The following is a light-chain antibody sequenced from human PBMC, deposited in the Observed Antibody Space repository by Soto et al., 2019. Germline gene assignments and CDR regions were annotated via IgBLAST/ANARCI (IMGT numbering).Light chain of an antibody. Sequence: EVEMTQSPATLSVSPGEKATLSCRASQNVGSKLSWYQQTPGRAPRLLFYGASTRATGVPARFSAGWSGTEFTLTISSLQSEDFGVYYCQQYDSWPQFTFGPGTKVEIK. J-gene: IGKJ3*01. CDR1: QNVGSK. CDR2: GAS. CDR3: QQYDSWPQFT. V-gene: IGKV3-15*01.